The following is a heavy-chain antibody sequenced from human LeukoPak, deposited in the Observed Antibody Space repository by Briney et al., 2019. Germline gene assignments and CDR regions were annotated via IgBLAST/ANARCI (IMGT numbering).Heavy chain of an antibody. J-gene: IGHJ4*02. CDR1: GYTFTSYG. D-gene: IGHD3-22*01. V-gene: IGHV1-18*01. CDR2: ISAYNGNT. CDR3: ARSTYYYDSSGHPDY. Sequence: ASVKVSCKASGYTFTSYGISWVRQAPGHGLEWMGWISAYNGNTNYAQKLQGRVTMTTDTSTSTAYMELRSLRSDDTAVYYCARSTYYYDSSGHPDYWGQGTLVTVSS.